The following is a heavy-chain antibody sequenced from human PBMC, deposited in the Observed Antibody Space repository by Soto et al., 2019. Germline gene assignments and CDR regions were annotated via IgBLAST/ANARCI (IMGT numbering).Heavy chain of an antibody. CDR1: GYTFSNYA. Sequence: QVQLVQSGAEEKKPGASVKVSCKASGYTFSNYAIHWVRQAPGQRLEWMGWFNAGNGNTKYSQKFQGRVTFTRDTSASTAYMELSSLRSEDTAVYYCAKDAAYCGGDCYRYWYFDLWGRGTLVTVSS. V-gene: IGHV1-3*05. D-gene: IGHD2-21*02. CDR2: FNAGNGNT. J-gene: IGHJ2*01. CDR3: AKDAAYCGGDCYRYWYFDL.